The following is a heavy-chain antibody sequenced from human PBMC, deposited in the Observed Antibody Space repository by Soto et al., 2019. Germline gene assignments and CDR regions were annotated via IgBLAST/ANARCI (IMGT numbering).Heavy chain of an antibody. V-gene: IGHV4-59*08. CDR3: ARHPSDFWFDP. Sequence: SETLSLTCTVSGGSISSNYWSWIRQPPGKGLAWIGYIYYSGSTNYNPSLKSRVTISVDTSKNQFSLKLSSVTAADTAVYYCARHPSDFWFDPWGQGTLVT. CDR2: IYYSGST. D-gene: IGHD2-21*02. CDR1: GGSISSNY. J-gene: IGHJ5*02.